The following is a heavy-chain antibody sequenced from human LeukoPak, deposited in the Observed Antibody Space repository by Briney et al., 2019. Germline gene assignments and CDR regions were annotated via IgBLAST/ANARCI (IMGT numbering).Heavy chain of an antibody. J-gene: IGHJ4*02. Sequence: SETLSLTCTVSGGSISSYYWSWIRQPPGKGLEWIGYIYYSGSTYYNPSLKSRVTISVDTSKNQFSLKLSSVTAADTAVYYCARQWLVSPLFDYWGQGTLVTVSS. CDR1: GGSISSYY. CDR2: IYYSGST. D-gene: IGHD6-19*01. CDR3: ARQWLVSPLFDY. V-gene: IGHV4-59*08.